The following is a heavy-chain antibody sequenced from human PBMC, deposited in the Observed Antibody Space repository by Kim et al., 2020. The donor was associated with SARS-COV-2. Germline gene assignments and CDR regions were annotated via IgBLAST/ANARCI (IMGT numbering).Heavy chain of an antibody. V-gene: IGHV1-18*04. J-gene: IGHJ6*02. CDR1: GYTFTSYG. Sequence: ASVKVSCKASGYTFTSYGISWVRQAPGQGLEWMGWISAYNGNTNYAQKLQGRVTMTTDTSTSTAYMELRSLRSDDTAVYYCARDFSIRYFDWSRLYYYYGMDVWGQGTTVTVSS. CDR3: ARDFSIRYFDWSRLYYYYGMDV. D-gene: IGHD3-9*01. CDR2: ISAYNGNT.